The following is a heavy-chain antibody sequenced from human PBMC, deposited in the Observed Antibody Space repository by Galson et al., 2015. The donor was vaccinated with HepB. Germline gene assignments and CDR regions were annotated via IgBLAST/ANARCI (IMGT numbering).Heavy chain of an antibody. V-gene: IGHV3-49*04. CDR2: IRSKAYGGTT. Sequence: SLRLSCAASGFTFGDYTVSWVRQAPGKGLEWVGFIRSKAYGGTTVYAASVKGRLTISRDDSKSIAYLQMNSLKTEDTAVYYCIRHQNYDFWSGYHFDYWGQGTLVTVSS. CDR1: GFTFGDYT. D-gene: IGHD3-3*01. J-gene: IGHJ4*02. CDR3: IRHQNYDFWSGYHFDY.